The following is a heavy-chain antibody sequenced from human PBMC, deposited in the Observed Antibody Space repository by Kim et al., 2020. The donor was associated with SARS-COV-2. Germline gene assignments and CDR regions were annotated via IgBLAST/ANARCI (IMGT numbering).Heavy chain of an antibody. Sequence: GASLRLSCAASGFTFSSYDMHWVRQGTEKGLEWVSSIGTKADTYYPDSVKDRFTISRENAKDSFYLQMNSLRAEDTAVYYCARGPIEEGIRATKGYFDLWGRGAVVTVSS. D-gene: IGHD1-20*01. CDR2: IGTKADT. J-gene: IGHJ2*01. CDR3: ARGPIEEGIRATKGYFDL. CDR1: GFTFSSYD. V-gene: IGHV3-13*04.